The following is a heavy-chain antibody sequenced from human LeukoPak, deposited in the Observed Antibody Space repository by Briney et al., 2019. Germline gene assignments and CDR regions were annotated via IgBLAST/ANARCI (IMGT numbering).Heavy chain of an antibody. CDR3: AISLNYYYYMDV. CDR2: IIPIFGTA. Sequence: ASVKVSCKASGGTFSSYAISWVRQAPGQGLEWMGGIIPIFGTANYAQKFQGRVTITTDESTSTAYMELSSLRSEDTAVYYCAISLNYYYYMDVWGKGTTVTVSS. J-gene: IGHJ6*03. D-gene: IGHD3-16*01. V-gene: IGHV1-69*05. CDR1: GGTFSSYA.